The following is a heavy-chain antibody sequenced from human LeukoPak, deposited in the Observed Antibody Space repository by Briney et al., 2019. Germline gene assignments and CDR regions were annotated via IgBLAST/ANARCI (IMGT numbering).Heavy chain of an antibody. V-gene: IGHV4-4*07. CDR3: AGDYSSLVMGH. D-gene: IGHD4-17*01. CDR1: NDSINNFY. Sequence: PSETLSLTCNVSNDSINNFYWTWIRQPAGRGLEWIGTASTSDTPHYNPSLKSRVAISIDKSKNHFSLRLISVTAADTAVYFFAGDYSSLVMGHWGQGTPVTVSS. J-gene: IGHJ4*02. CDR2: ASTSDTP.